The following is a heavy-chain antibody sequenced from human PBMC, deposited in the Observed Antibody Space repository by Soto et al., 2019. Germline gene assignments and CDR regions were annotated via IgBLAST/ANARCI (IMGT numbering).Heavy chain of an antibody. CDR2: IYYSGSA. J-gene: IGHJ6*02. V-gene: IGHV4-61*01. Sequence: EALSVTCTVPVDSVTRVSDYWSWILQPPGKGLEWIGYIYYSGSADYNPSLGSRVTISIDTSKNQFSLKLTSVTAADTAVYYCARGVGFGYYYYHMDLWGQGTTFTVSS. CDR3: ARGVGFGYYYYHMDL. D-gene: IGHD3-10*01. CDR1: VDSVTRVSDY.